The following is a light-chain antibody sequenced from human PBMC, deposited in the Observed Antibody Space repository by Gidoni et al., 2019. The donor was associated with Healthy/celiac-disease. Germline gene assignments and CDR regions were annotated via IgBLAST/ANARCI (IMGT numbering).Light chain of an antibody. CDR1: QSLLHSHGNNY. CDR2: LGS. CDR3: MQALQTVYS. Sequence: DIVMTQSPLSLPVTPGEPASISCRASQSLLHSHGNNYLDWYLQKPGQSPQLLIYLGSNRASGVPDRFSGSGSGTDFTLKISRVEAEDVGVYYCMQALQTVYSFGQGTKLEIK. V-gene: IGKV2-28*01. J-gene: IGKJ2*03.